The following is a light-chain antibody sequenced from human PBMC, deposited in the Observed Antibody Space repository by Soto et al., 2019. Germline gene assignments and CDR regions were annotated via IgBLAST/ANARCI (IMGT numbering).Light chain of an antibody. V-gene: IGKV1-39*01. Sequence: DIQMTQSPSSLSASVGDTVTITCRASQSISVHLNWYQQKPGKVPNLLIYAASNLQSGAPSRFSGSGSETDFALTISSLQPEDFATYYCQQSYITPYTFGQGTKLEIK. CDR1: QSISVH. J-gene: IGKJ2*01. CDR2: AAS. CDR3: QQSYITPYT.